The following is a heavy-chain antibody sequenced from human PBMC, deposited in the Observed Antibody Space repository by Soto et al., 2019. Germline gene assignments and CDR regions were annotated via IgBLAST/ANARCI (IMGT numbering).Heavy chain of an antibody. CDR2: FHTDGSK. D-gene: IGHD6-25*01. V-gene: IGHV3-53*01. CDR1: GLSVSDNF. J-gene: IGHJ4*02. CDR3: TGGRGRTSIFDY. Sequence: GGSLRLSCAASGLSVSDNFMTWVRQAPGEGLEWVSVFHTDGSKDYADSLQGRFTVSGDVSRNTVSLQMNSLRVEDTAVYYCTGGRGRTSIFDYWGQGTLVTVSS.